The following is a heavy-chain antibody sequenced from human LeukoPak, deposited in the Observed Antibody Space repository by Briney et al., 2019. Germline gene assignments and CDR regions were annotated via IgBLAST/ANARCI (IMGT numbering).Heavy chain of an antibody. Sequence: ASVKVSCKASGYTFTGYYMHWVRQAPGQGLEWMGWINPNSGGTNYAQKFQGRVTMTRDTSISTAYMELSRLRSDDTAVYCCALRDDIVVVPAARGSQQLDYWGQGTLVTVSS. CDR2: INPNSGGT. J-gene: IGHJ4*02. V-gene: IGHV1-2*02. CDR1: GYTFTGYY. CDR3: ALRDDIVVVPAARGSQQLDY. D-gene: IGHD2-2*01.